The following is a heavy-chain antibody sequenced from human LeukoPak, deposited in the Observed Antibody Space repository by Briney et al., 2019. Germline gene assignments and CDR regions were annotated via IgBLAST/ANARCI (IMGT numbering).Heavy chain of an antibody. J-gene: IGHJ6*02. V-gene: IGHV4-59*08. Sequence: SETLSLTCTVSGGFVSGHYWSWIRQSPGKGLEWIGEIFYTGSTSYNPSLKSRVMISRDSARSQIYLRLSSVTAADTAVYFCARLRYYYAGGGYYGEHYCGLDVWGQGTTVTVSS. CDR2: IFYTGST. CDR1: GGFVSGHY. CDR3: ARLRYYYAGGGYYGEHYCGLDV. D-gene: IGHD3-22*01.